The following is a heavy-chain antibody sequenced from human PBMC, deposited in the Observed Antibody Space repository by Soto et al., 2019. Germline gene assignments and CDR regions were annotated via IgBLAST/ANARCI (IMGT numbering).Heavy chain of an antibody. J-gene: IGHJ4*02. CDR2: INHSGST. Sequence: PSETLSLTCAVYGGSFSGYYWSWIRQPPGKGLEWIGEINHSGSTNYNPSLKSRVTISVDTSKNQFSLKLSSVTAADTAVYYCARGRYREWLGFDYWGQGTLVTVST. CDR3: ARGRYREWLGFDY. V-gene: IGHV4-34*01. D-gene: IGHD6-19*01. CDR1: GGSFSGYY.